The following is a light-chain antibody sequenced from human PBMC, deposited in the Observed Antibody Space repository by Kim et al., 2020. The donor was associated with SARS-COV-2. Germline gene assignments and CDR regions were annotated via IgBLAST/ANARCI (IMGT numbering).Light chain of an antibody. V-gene: IGKV1-27*01. CDR3: QKYNSAPFA. Sequence: DIQMTQSPSSLSASVGDRVTISCRASQGITNYLAWYQQKPGTVPKLLIYAAGTLQSGVPSRFSGSGSGTDSTLTISSLQPEDVATYYCQKYNSAPFAFGPGTKVDIK. CDR1: QGITNY. J-gene: IGKJ3*01. CDR2: AAG.